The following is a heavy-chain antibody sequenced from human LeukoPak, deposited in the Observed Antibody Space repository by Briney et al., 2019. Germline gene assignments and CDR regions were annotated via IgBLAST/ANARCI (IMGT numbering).Heavy chain of an antibody. CDR1: GFTVSSNY. CDR3: ARSVSSGWYFDY. D-gene: IGHD6-19*01. V-gene: IGHV3-66*01. CDR2: IYSGGST. Sequence: GGSLRLSCAASGFTVSSNYMSWVRQAPGKGLEWASVIYSGGSTYYADSVKGRFTISRDNSKNTLYLQMNSLRAEDTAVYYCARSVSSGWYFDYWGQGTLVTVSS. J-gene: IGHJ4*02.